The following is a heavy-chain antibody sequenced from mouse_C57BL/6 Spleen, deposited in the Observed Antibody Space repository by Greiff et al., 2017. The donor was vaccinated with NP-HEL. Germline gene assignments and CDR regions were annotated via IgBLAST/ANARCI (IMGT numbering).Heavy chain of an antibody. V-gene: IGHV1-39*01. D-gene: IGHD1-1*01. J-gene: IGHJ2*01. CDR1: GYSFTDYN. CDR2: INPNYGTT. Sequence: VQLQQSGPELVKPGASVKISCKASGYSFTDYNMNWVKQSNGKSLEWIGVINPNYGTTSYNQKFKGKATLTVDQSSSTAYMQLNSLTSEDSAVYYCAGGSTNLLLRFYYFDDWGQGTTLTVSS. CDR3: AGGSTNLLLRFYYFDD.